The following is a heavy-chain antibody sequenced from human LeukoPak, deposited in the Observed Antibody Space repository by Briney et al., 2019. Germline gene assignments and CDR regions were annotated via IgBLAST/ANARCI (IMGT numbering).Heavy chain of an antibody. CDR1: GFTFSSYW. CDR3: AREQQLVPDTFDP. D-gene: IGHD6-13*01. V-gene: IGHV3-74*01. Sequence: GGSLRLSCAASGFTFSSYWMHWVRQAPGKGLVWVSCINSDGSSTSYADSVKGRFTISRDNAKNTLYLQMNSLRAEDTAVYYCAREQQLVPDTFDPWGQGTLVTVSS. CDR2: INSDGSST. J-gene: IGHJ5*02.